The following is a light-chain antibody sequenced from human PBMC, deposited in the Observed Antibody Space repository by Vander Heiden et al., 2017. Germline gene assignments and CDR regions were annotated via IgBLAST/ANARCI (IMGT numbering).Light chain of an antibody. J-gene: IGKJ5*01. CDR2: GAS. V-gene: IGKV3-15*01. CDR1: QSVSSN. CDR3: QQYNNWPPST. Sequence: EIVMTQSPATLSVSPGERATLPCRASQSVSSNLAWYQQKPGQAPRLLIYGASTRGTGIPARFSGSGSGTEFTLTISSLQSEDFAVYYCQQYNNWPPSTFGQGTRLEIK.